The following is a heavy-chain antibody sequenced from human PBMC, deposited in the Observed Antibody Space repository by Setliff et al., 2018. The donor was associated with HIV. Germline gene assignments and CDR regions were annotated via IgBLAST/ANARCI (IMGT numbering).Heavy chain of an antibody. J-gene: IGHJ1*01. Sequence: SETLSLTCTVSNASINSYYWGWIRQPAGRALEWIGRIYFSGRTNYNPSLKSRIKMSIDTSKNQFSLNLSSVTAADTATYFCARDPYCSGDGCFRYYQHWGRGTLVTVSS. CDR2: IYFSGRT. CDR1: NASINSYY. CDR3: ARDPYCSGDGCFRYYQH. V-gene: IGHV4-4*07. D-gene: IGHD2-15*01.